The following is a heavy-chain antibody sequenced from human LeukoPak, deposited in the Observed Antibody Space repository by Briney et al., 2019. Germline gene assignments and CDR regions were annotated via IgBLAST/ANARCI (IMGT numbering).Heavy chain of an antibody. J-gene: IGHJ4*02. Sequence: PGGSLRLSCEASGLTLSTYWIHWVRQGPGKGLEWVSRINGDGSSTSYADSVKGRFTISRDNAKSTVCLQMNSLTAEDTAVYHCARAFCPGGSCYGRFDYWGQGTLVTVSS. V-gene: IGHV3-74*01. CDR2: INGDGSST. CDR1: GLTLSTYW. CDR3: ARAFCPGGSCYGRFDY. D-gene: IGHD2-15*01.